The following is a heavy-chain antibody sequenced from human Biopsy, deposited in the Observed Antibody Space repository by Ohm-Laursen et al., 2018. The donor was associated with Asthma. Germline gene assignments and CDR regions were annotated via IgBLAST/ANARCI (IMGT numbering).Heavy chain of an antibody. Sequence: SLRLSCTASGFTFSSYAMSWVRQAPGKGLEWVSAISGSGGSTYYADSVKGRFTISRDNSKNTLYLQMNSLRAEDTAVYYCARTFHFWSPYHAEHYQLWGQGTLGTVSS. CDR1: GFTFSSYA. V-gene: IGHV3-23*01. CDR3: ARTFHFWSPYHAEHYQL. D-gene: IGHD3-3*02. CDR2: ISGSGGST. J-gene: IGHJ1*01.